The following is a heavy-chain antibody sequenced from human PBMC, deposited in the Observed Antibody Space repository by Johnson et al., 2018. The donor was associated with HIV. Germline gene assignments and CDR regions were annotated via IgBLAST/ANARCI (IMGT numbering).Heavy chain of an antibody. CDR3: ARDGPRRDAYDI. CDR1: GFTFSNFA. Sequence: VQLVESGGGVVQPGRSLRLSCAASGFTFSNFAMHWVRQAPGKGLEWVANIKKDGSDKYYVDSVKGRFTISRDNAKNSLYLQINGLRAEDMAVYYCARDGPRRDAYDIWGQGTMVTVSS. CDR2: IKKDGSDK. J-gene: IGHJ3*02. V-gene: IGHV3-7*01.